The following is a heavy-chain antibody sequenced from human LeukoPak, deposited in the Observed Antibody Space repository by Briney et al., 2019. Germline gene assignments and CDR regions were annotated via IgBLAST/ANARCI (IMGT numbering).Heavy chain of an antibody. CDR2: FIPILGIA. V-gene: IGHV1-69*10. CDR3: ARDATYGPKRFDP. Sequence: VKVSCKASGGTFSSYAISWVRQAPGQGLEWMGRFIPILGIANYAQKFQGRVTITADKSTSTAYMELSSLRSEDTAVYYCARDATYGPKRFDPWGQGTLVTVSS. J-gene: IGHJ5*02. CDR1: GGTFSSYA. D-gene: IGHD3-10*01.